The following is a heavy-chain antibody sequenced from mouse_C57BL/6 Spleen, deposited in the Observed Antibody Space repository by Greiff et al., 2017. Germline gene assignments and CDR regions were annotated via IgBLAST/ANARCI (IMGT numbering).Heavy chain of an antibody. CDR1: GFTFSSYA. J-gene: IGHJ4*01. CDR3: ARGGLLRHYYAMDY. V-gene: IGHV5-4*03. D-gene: IGHD1-2*01. CDR2: ISDGGSYT. Sequence: EVKLMESGGGLVKPGGSLKLSCAASGFTFSSYAMSWVRQTPEKRLEWVATISDGGSYTYYPDNVKGRFTISRDNAKNNLYLQMSHLKSEDTAMYYCARGGLLRHYYAMDYWGQGTSVTVSS.